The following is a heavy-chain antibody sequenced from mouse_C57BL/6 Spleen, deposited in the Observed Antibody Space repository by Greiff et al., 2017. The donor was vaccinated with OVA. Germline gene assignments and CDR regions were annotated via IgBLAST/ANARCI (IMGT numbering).Heavy chain of an antibody. V-gene: IGHV5-4*01. CDR2: ISDGGSYT. D-gene: IGHD2-4*01. CDR3: ARDPGITTFLDY. J-gene: IGHJ2*01. Sequence: DVMLVESGGGLVKPGGSLKLSCAASGFTFSSYAMSWVRQTPEKRLEWVATISDGGSYTYYPDNVKGRFTISRDNAKHNLYLQMSHLKSEDTAMYYCARDPGITTFLDYWGQGTTLTVSS. CDR1: GFTFSSYA.